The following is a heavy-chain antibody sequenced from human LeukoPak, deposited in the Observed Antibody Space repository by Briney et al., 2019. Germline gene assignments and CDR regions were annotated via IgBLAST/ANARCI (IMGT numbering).Heavy chain of an antibody. CDR3: ARGGEGYNDDAFEV. CDR1: GDSIRSHY. V-gene: IGHV4-59*11. J-gene: IGHJ3*01. CDR2: IYNSATT. D-gene: IGHD5-24*01. Sequence: SETLSLICTVSGDSIRSHYCAWIRQPPGKGLEWIGHIYNSATTDYNPSFKSRVTISLDTSKKQFSLKMTSVTALDSAVYYCARGGEGYNDDAFEVWGLGTAVTVSS.